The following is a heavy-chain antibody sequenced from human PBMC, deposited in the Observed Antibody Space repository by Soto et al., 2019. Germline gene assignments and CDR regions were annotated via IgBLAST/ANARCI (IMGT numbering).Heavy chain of an antibody. Sequence: QVQLQESGPGLVKPSETLSLTCAVSGGSISSYYWSWIRQPPGKGLEWIGYIYYSGGTNYNPSLTTRFPMSVDTSKDQFSLNLISVTAADTAVYDTARGQKGYCSGGSFYGPGGYFQHWGQGTLVTVSS. CDR3: ARGQKGYCSGGSFYGPGGYFQH. J-gene: IGHJ1*01. CDR2: IYYSGGT. CDR1: GGSISSYY. D-gene: IGHD2-15*01. V-gene: IGHV4-59*01.